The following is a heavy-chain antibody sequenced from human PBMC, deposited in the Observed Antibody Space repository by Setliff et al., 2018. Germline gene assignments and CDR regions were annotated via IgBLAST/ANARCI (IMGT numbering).Heavy chain of an antibody. CDR3: ARTCSGSGCYAGLES. CDR2: IYSGGSA. CDR1: GFSVSSNY. J-gene: IGHJ4*02. V-gene: IGHV3-66*01. Sequence: GGSLRLSCAASGFSVSSNYMNWVRQAPDKGLEWVSAIYSGGSAYYADSVKGRFTISRDNSKNTLYLQMNSLRAEDTAVYYCARTCSGSGCYAGLESWGQGTPVTVSS. D-gene: IGHD2-15*01.